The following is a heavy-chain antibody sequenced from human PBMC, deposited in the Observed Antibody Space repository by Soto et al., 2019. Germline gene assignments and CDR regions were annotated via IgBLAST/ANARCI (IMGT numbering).Heavy chain of an antibody. J-gene: IGHJ4*02. Sequence: AGPLTLPCAVSGFPFSSHTIHWVLQAPGKGLEWVAVISYDGSNKYYADSVKGRFTISRDNSKNTLYLQMNSLRAEDTAVYYCARHGDDYDPPFDNCGEGTLVTVYS. CDR2: ISYDGSNK. D-gene: IGHD3-22*01. CDR3: ARHGDDYDPPFDN. V-gene: IGHV3-30-3*01. CDR1: GFPFSSHT.